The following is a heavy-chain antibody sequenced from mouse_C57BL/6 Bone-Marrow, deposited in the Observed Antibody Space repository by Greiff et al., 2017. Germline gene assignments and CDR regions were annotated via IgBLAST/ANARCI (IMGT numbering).Heavy chain of an antibody. J-gene: IGHJ1*03. Sequence: EVQLQQSGGDLVKPGGSLKLSCAASGFTFSSYGMSWVRQTPDKRLEWVATISSGGSYTYYPDSVKGRFTISRDNAKNTLYLQMSSLKSEDTAMYYCAREGLLLWDFDVWGTGTTVTVSS. V-gene: IGHV5-6*01. D-gene: IGHD1-1*02. CDR1: GFTFSSYG. CDR3: AREGLLLWDFDV. CDR2: ISSGGSYT.